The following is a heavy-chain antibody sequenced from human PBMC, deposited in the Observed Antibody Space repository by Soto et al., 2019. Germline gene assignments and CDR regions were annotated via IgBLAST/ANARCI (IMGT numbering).Heavy chain of an antibody. D-gene: IGHD3-3*01. V-gene: IGHV5-51*01. J-gene: IGHJ6*02. Sequence: GESLKISCKGSGYSFTSYWIGWVRQMPGKGLEWMGIIYPGDSDTRYSPSFQGQVTISADKSISTAYLQWSSLKASDTAMYYCARCGFWSGYGMSIYYYGMEVWGQGTTVTVSS. CDR2: IYPGDSDT. CDR1: GYSFTSYW. CDR3: ARCGFWSGYGMSIYYYGMEV.